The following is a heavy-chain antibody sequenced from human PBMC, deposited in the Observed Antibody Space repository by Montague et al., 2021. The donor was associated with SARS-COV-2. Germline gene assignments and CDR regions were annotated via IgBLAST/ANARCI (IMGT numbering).Heavy chain of an antibody. V-gene: IGHV6-1*01. CDR1: GDSVSVNRVS. Sequence: CAISGDSVSVNRVSWSWLRQSPPRGLERLGRTYHRSKWYSDYAPSVRGRLTVNPDAYKNEFSLELNYVTPEDTAVYYCVRYSGWFYFDFWGQGTLVTVSS. CDR2: TYHRSKWYS. J-gene: IGHJ4*02. CDR3: VRYSGWFYFDF. D-gene: IGHD6-19*01.